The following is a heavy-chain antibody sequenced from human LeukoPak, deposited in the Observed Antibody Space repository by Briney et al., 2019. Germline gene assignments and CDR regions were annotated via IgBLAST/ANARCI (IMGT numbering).Heavy chain of an antibody. CDR1: GGSISHYF. V-gene: IGHV4-59*08. J-gene: IGHJ2*01. D-gene: IGHD6-19*01. Sequence: SETLSRTCTVSGGSISHYFWRWIRQPPGKPLEWIGYIYYSGSTNYNPSLKSRPTISVDTSKDQFSLKLSSVTAADTAVYYCAKTVAGYWYFDLWGRGTLVTVSS. CDR3: AKTVAGYWYFDL. CDR2: IYYSGST.